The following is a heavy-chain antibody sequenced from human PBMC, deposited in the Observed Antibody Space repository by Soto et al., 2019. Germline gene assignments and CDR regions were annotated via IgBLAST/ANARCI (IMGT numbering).Heavy chain of an antibody. CDR2: ISSQAFGGTT. Sequence: GGSLRLSCTVSVFTFDDYAMSWVRQAPGKGLEWVGFISSQAFGGTTEYAAPVEGRFTISTDESKTIAYLQMNSLKAADTAVYFCATVYFYDSSADYYFDYWGQGTLVTVSS. D-gene: IGHD3-22*01. J-gene: IGHJ4*02. CDR1: VFTFDDYA. CDR3: ATVYFYDSSADYYFDY. V-gene: IGHV3-49*04.